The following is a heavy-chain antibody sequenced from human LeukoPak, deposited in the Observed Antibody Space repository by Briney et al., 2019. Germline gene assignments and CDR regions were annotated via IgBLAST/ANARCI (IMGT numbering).Heavy chain of an antibody. CDR3: ARDRPPGAVAGTRHYYYYMDV. CDR1: GGSISSYY. Sequence: PSETLSLTCTVSGGSISSYYWSWIRQPAGKGLEWIGRIYTSGSTNYNPSLKSRVTMSVDTSKNQFSLKLSSVTAADTAVYYCARDRPPGAVAGTRHYYYYMDVWDKGATVTVSS. J-gene: IGHJ6*03. D-gene: IGHD6-19*01. V-gene: IGHV4-4*07. CDR2: IYTSGST.